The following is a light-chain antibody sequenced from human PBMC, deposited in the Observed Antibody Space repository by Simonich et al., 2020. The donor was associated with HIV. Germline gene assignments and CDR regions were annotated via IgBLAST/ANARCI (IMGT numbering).Light chain of an antibody. CDR1: RNILYNSNNKNY. CDR2: GAA. CDR3: QQYYTTPPT. Sequence: DIVMTQSPDSLAVSLGERATINCKSSRNILYNSNNKNYLAWYQQKPGQPPNLLIYGAATRESDVPDRFSASGSGTDFTLTISSLQAEDVAVYYCQQYYTTPPTFGQGTKVEIK. V-gene: IGKV4-1*01. J-gene: IGKJ1*01.